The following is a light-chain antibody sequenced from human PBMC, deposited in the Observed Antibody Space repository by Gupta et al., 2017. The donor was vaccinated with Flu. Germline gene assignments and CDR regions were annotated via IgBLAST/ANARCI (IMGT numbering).Light chain of an antibody. CDR3: SSYTSSYTFV. CDR2: EVS. Sequence: QPALPQPPSVSGSPGQSVPISCPRTSSDVGTYNRVSWYQQSPGTAPKLMIYEVSNRPSGVPDRFSGSKSGNTASLTISGLQGEDEADYYCSSYTSSYTFVFGTGTKVTVL. V-gene: IGLV2-18*02. CDR1: SSDVGTYNR. J-gene: IGLJ1*01.